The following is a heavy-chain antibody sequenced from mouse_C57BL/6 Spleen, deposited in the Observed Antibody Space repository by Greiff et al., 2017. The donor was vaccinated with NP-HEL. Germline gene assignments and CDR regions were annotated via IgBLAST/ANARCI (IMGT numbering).Heavy chain of an antibody. V-gene: IGHV1-82*01. CDR1: GYAFSSSW. CDR2: IYPGDGDT. J-gene: IGHJ2*01. D-gene: IGHD3-1*01. CDR3: ASGAFDY. Sequence: QVQLQQSGPELVKPGASVKISCKASGYAFSSSWMNWVKQRPGKGLEWIGRIYPGDGDTNYNGKFKGKATLTADKSSSTAYMQLSSLTSEDSAVYLCASGAFDYWGQGTTLTVSS.